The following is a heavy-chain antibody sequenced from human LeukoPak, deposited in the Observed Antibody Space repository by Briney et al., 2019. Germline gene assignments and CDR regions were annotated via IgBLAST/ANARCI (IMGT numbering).Heavy chain of an antibody. CDR3: ARADTLNN. J-gene: IGHJ4*02. V-gene: IGHV3-21*01. D-gene: IGHD1/OR15-1a*01. CDR2: ITSSGSYI. Sequence: GGSLRLSCAASGFTFDRYTMNWVRQAPGKGLEWVSSITSSGSYIYYAESVKGRFTISRDNAKSSLYLQMNSLRAEDTAVYYCARADTLNNWGQGALVTVSS. CDR1: GFTFDRYT.